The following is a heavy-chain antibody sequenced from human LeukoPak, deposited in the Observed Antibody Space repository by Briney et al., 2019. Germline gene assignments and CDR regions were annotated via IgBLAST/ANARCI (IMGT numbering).Heavy chain of an antibody. CDR2: ISYDGSNK. CDR1: GFTFGSYG. D-gene: IGHD3-9*01. CDR3: AKEEVLRYFDWLERDYGMDV. J-gene: IGHJ6*02. Sequence: GGSLRLSCAASGFTFGSYGMHWVRQAPGKGLEWVAVISYDGSNKYYADSVKGRFTISRDNSKNTLYLQMNSLRAEDTAVYYCAKEEVLRYFDWLERDYGMDVWGQGTTVTVSS. V-gene: IGHV3-30*18.